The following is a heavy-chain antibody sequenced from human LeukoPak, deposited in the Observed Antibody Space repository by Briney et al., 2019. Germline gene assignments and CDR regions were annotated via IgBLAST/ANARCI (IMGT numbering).Heavy chain of an antibody. V-gene: IGHV4-34*01. Sequence: SETLSLTCAVYGGSFSGYYWSWIRQPPGKGLEWIGEINHSGSTNYNPSLKSRVTISVDTSKNQFSLKLSSVTAADTAVYYCVAATLFSRGFDPWGQGTLVPVSS. D-gene: IGHD2-15*01. CDR2: INHSGST. CDR3: VAATLFSRGFDP. J-gene: IGHJ5*02. CDR1: GGSFSGYY.